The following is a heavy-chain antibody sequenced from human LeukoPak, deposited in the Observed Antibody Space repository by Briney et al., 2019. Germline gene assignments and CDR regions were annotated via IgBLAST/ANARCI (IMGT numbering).Heavy chain of an antibody. D-gene: IGHD1-14*01. CDR2: IYPGDSDT. CDR1: GFSFTTYW. J-gene: IGHJ4*02. Sequence: GESLKISCKGSGFSFTTYWIGWVRQMPGRGLEWMGIIYPGDSDTRYSPSFQGQVTISADKSISTAYLQWSSLKASDTAIYYCARRYFTSEHFDYWGQGTLVTLSS. V-gene: IGHV5-51*01. CDR3: ARRYFTSEHFDY.